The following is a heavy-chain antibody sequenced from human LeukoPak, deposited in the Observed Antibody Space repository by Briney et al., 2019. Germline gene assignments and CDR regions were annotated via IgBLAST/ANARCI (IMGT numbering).Heavy chain of an antibody. CDR2: IYPGDSDT. J-gene: IGHJ4*02. D-gene: IGHD3-22*01. V-gene: IGHV5-51*01. Sequence: GESLKISCKGSGYGFTSYWIGWVRQMPGKGLEWMGIIYPGDSDTRYSPSFQGQVTISADKSISTAYLQWSSLKASDTAMYYCARLIPLAYYYDSSGYFDYWGQGTLVTVSS. CDR1: GYGFTSYW. CDR3: ARLIPLAYYYDSSGYFDY.